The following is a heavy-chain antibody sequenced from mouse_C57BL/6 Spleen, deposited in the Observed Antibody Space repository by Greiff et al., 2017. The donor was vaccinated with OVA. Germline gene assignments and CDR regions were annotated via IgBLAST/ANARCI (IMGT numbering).Heavy chain of an antibody. CDR1: GYTFTSYG. V-gene: IGHV1-81*01. Sequence: QVQLKESGAELARPGASVKLSCKASGYTFTSYGISWVKQRTGQGLEWIGEIYPRSGNTYYNEKFKGKATLTADKSSSTAYMELRSLTSEDSAVYFCARSAQANYYAMDYWGQGTSVTVSS. CDR2: IYPRSGNT. CDR3: ARSAQANYYAMDY. J-gene: IGHJ4*01. D-gene: IGHD3-2*02.